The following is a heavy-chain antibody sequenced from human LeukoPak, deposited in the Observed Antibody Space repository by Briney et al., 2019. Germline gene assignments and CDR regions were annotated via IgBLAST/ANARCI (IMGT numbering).Heavy chain of an antibody. Sequence: PSQTLSLTCTVSGGSISSGDYYWSWISQPPGKGLEWIGYIYYSGSTYYNPPLKSRVTISVDTSKNQFSLKLSSVTAADTAVYYCAREGAEGTSYFDYWGQGTLVTVSS. CDR2: IYYSGST. CDR1: GGSISSGDYY. D-gene: IGHD4/OR15-4a*01. V-gene: IGHV4-30-4*08. CDR3: AREGAEGTSYFDY. J-gene: IGHJ4*02.